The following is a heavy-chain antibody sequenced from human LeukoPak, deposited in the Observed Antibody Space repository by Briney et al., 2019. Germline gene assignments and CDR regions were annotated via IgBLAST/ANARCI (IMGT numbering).Heavy chain of an antibody. CDR2: IYYSGST. CDR1: NGSISSGGYY. Sequence: SQTLSLTCTVSNGSISSGGYYWSWIRQHPGKGLEWIGYIYYSGSTYYNPSLRSRVTISVDTSKNQFSLKLSTVTAADTAVYYCAREGIYYYGMDVWGQGTTVTVSS. D-gene: IGHD1-14*01. V-gene: IGHV4-31*03. CDR3: AREGIYYYGMDV. J-gene: IGHJ6*02.